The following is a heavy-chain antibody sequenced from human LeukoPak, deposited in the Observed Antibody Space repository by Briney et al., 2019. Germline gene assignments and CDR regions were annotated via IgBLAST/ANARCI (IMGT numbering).Heavy chain of an antibody. Sequence: GGSLRLSCAASGFHFSDYYMSWIGPAPGKGLEWVSYISSSGSTIYYADSVKGRFTISRDNAKNSLYLQMNSLRAEDTAVYYCARSYYGSGSYFTNWFDPWGQGTLVTVSS. J-gene: IGHJ5*02. CDR3: ARSYYGSGSYFTNWFDP. V-gene: IGHV3-11*01. CDR2: ISSSGSTI. D-gene: IGHD3-10*01. CDR1: GFHFSDYY.